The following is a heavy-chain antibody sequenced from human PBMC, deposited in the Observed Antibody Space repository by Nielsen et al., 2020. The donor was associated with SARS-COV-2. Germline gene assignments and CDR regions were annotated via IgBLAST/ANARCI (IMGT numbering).Heavy chain of an antibody. Sequence: GGSLRLSCAASGFTFSSYDMHWVRQATGKGLEWVSAIGTAGDTYYPGSVKGRFTISRENAKNSLYLQMNSLRAGDTAVYYCARVGSYGDPEYLDYWGQGALVTVSS. D-gene: IGHD4/OR15-4a*01. V-gene: IGHV3-13*01. CDR2: IGTAGDT. J-gene: IGHJ4*02. CDR3: ARVGSYGDPEYLDY. CDR1: GFTFSSYD.